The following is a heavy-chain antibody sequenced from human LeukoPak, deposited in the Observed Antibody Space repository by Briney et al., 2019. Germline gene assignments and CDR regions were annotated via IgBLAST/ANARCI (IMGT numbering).Heavy chain of an antibody. V-gene: IGHV3-53*01. J-gene: IGHJ3*02. D-gene: IGHD1-26*01. CDR3: ARDIMGATGEDAFDI. CDR2: IYSGGST. CDR1: GFTFSSYA. Sequence: AGGSLRLSCAASGFTFSSYAMSWVRQAPGKGLEWVSVIYSGGSTYYADSVKGRFTISRDNSKNTLYLQMNSLRAEDTAVYYCARDIMGATGEDAFDIWGQGTMVTVSS.